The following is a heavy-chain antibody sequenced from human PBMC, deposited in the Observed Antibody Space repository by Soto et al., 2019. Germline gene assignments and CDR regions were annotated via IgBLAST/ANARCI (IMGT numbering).Heavy chain of an antibody. J-gene: IGHJ4*02. CDR3: ARVAY. V-gene: IGHV3-21*01. Sequence: LRLSCEASGFTFSRVSMNWGRQVPGTGLEWVASISSGSSDTWYADSVKGRFIISRDNAQNSRFLQMNTLRPEDTAMYYCARVAYSGPGTQVTVSS. CDR2: ISSGSSDT. CDR1: GFTFSRVS.